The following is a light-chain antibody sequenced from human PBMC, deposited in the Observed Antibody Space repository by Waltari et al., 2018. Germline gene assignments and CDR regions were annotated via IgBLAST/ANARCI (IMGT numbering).Light chain of an antibody. J-gene: IGLJ3*02. CDR2: DTI. CDR1: SGSVSTTYY. CDR3: VLSMGSGIWV. V-gene: IGLV8-61*01. Sequence: QTVVTQEPLLSVSPGGTVTLTCGLSSGSVSTTYYPSWYQQAPGQAPRTLIFDTITRTSGVPDRFAGSILDNKAALTITGAQAYDESDYYCVLSMGSGIWVFGGGTKLTVL.